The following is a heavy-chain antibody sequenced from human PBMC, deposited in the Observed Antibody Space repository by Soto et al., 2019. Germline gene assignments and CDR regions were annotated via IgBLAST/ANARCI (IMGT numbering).Heavy chain of an antibody. V-gene: IGHV1-3*01. J-gene: IGHJ6*02. CDR1: GYTFTSYA. D-gene: IGHD3-22*01. CDR2: INAGNGNT. Sequence: ASVKVSCKASGYTFTSYARRWVRQAPGQRLEWMGWINAGNGNTKYSQKFQGRVTITRDTSASTAYMELSSLRSEDTAVYYCARGGYYDSSGSRNYFYYGMNVWGQGTTVTVSS. CDR3: ARGGYYDSSGSRNYFYYGMNV.